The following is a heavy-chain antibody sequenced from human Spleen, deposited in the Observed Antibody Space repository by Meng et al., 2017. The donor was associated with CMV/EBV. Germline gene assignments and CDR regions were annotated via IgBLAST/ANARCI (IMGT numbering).Heavy chain of an antibody. CDR1: GGSFSGYY. Sequence: HVQLQHWGAGLLKPSEPLSLTCAVYGGSFSGYYWSWIRQPPGKGLEWIGEINHSGSTNYNPSLKSRVTISVDTSKNQFSLKLSSVTAADTAVYYCARSTNGYNYGPLDYWGQGTLVTVSS. CDR3: ARSTNGYNYGPLDY. V-gene: IGHV4-34*01. J-gene: IGHJ4*02. D-gene: IGHD5-24*01. CDR2: INHSGST.